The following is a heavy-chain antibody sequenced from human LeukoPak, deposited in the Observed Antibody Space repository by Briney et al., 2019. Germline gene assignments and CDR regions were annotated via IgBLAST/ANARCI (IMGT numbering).Heavy chain of an antibody. D-gene: IGHD2-2*01. J-gene: IGHJ4*02. CDR2: INHRGST. Sequence: SETLSLTCTVSGGSISSYYWSWLRQPPGKGLEWVGEINHRGSTNYNPSLKSRVTISVDTSKNQFSLKLSSVTAADTAVYYCARRGIVVVPAATYTHIDYWGQGTLVTVSS. CDR3: ARRGIVVVPAATYTHIDY. V-gene: IGHV4-34*01. CDR1: GGSISSYY.